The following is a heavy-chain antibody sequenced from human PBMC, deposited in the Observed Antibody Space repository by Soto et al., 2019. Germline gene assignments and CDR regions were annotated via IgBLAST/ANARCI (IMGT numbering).Heavy chain of an antibody. J-gene: IGHJ5*02. D-gene: IGHD1-1*01. CDR1: AYTFTDYY. Sequence: ASVKVSCKASAYTFTDYYIHWVRQAPGQGLEWMGWINPNSGGSYFAQKFLGRVTMTRDTSITTAYMELSRLRSDDTAVYYCARALPEIRMMEGGSFDPWGQGTVVTVSS. CDR3: ARALPEIRMMEGGSFDP. CDR2: INPNSGGS. V-gene: IGHV1-2*02.